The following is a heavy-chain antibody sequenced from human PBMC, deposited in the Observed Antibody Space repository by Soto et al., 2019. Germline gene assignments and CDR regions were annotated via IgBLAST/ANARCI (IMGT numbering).Heavy chain of an antibody. CDR3: ARDGQVIDY. J-gene: IGHJ4*02. Sequence: SETLSLTCAVSGYSISSAHYWGWIRQPPGKGLEWIGNIYHSGSTYYNPSLKSQITISLDTSNNQFSLKLSSVTAADTAVYYCARDGQVIDYWGQGTLVTVSS. CDR2: IYHSGST. V-gene: IGHV4-38-2*02. D-gene: IGHD4-4*01. CDR1: GYSISSAHY.